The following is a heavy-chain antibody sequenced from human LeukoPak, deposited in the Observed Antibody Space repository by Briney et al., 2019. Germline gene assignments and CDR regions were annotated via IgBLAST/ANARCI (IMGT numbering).Heavy chain of an antibody. CDR3: VRGQTSLDNWFDP. CDR2: IRPNDGTT. V-gene: IGHV3-48*01. CDR1: GFTFSNYG. Sequence: GGSLRLSCEASGFTFSNYGMNWVRQAPGKGLEWVSYIRPNDGTTHYADSVKGRFTTSRDNAKNSLSLQMTSLRADDTAVYYCVRGQTSLDNWFDPWGQGTLVIVSS. J-gene: IGHJ5*02.